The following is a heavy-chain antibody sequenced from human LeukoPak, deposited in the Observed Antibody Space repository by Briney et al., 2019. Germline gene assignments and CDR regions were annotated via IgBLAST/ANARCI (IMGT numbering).Heavy chain of an antibody. J-gene: IGHJ4*02. CDR1: GFTFNYYW. V-gene: IGHV3-7*01. D-gene: IGHD2-8*01. CDR3: TTIYCTNGVCYYFDY. CDR2: IKQDGSEQ. Sequence: GGSLRLSCAASGFTFNYYWMSWVRQAPGKGLEWVANIKQDGSEQYYADSVKGRFTIARDNAKNSLYLQMNSLRAEDTAVYYCTTIYCTNGVCYYFDYWGQGTLVTVSS.